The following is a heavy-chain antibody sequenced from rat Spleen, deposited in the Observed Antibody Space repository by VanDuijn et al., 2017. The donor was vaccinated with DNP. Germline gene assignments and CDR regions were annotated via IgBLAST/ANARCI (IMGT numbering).Heavy chain of an antibody. CDR2: ITSGGSNT. CDR3: ARHLGSPGDY. D-gene: IGHD4-6*01. CDR1: GLTFSDYY. Sequence: EVQLVESGGGLVQPGRSLKLSCVASGLTFSDYYMAWVRQAPTKGLEWVATITSGGSNTYYPDSVKGRFTISRDNAKSTLYLQMDSLRSEDTATYYCARHLGSPGDYWGQGVMVTVSS. V-gene: IGHV5-25*01. J-gene: IGHJ2*01.